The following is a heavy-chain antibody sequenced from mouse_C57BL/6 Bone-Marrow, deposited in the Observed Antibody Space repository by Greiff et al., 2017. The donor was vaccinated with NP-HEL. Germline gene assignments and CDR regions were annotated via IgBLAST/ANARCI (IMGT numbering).Heavy chain of an antibody. V-gene: IGHV1-59*01. CDR1: GYTFTSYW. CDR2: IDPSDSYT. Sequence: VQLQQSGAELVRPGTSVTLSCKASGYTFTSYWMHWVKQRPGQGLEWIGVIDPSDSYTNYNQKFKGKATLTVDTSSSTVYMHLSSLTSEDSAVYYCARSRLLRYPHWYCDVWGTGTTVTVSS. D-gene: IGHD1-1*01. CDR3: ARSRLLRYPHWYCDV. J-gene: IGHJ1*03.